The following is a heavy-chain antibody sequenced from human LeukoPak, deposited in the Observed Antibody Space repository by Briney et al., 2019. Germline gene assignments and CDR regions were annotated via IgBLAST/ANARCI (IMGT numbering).Heavy chain of an antibody. CDR3: AKDRKSLFWWFDL. J-gene: IGHJ2*01. D-gene: IGHD2-21*01. CDR1: GFTFSSYG. Sequence: PGGSLRLSCAASGFTFSSYGMHWVRQAPGKGLEWVAVISYDGSNKYYADSVKGRFTISRDNSKNTLYLQMNSLRAEDTAVYYCAKDRKSLFWWFDLWGRGTLVTVSS. CDR2: ISYDGSNK. V-gene: IGHV3-30*18.